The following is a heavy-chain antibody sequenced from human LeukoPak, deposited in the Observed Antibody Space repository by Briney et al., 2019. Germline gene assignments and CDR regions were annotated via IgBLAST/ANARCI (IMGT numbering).Heavy chain of an antibody. J-gene: IGHJ6*03. D-gene: IGHD1-14*01. CDR2: IYTSGST. CDR3: ARERDGQNQQYYYYYMDV. V-gene: IGHV4-4*07. Sequence: PSETLSLTCTVSGGSISSYYWSWIRQPAGKGLEWIGRIYTSGSTNYNPSLKSRVTMSVDTSKNQFSLKLSSVTAADTAVYYCARERDGQNQQYYYYYMDVWGKGTTVTISS. CDR1: GGSISSYY.